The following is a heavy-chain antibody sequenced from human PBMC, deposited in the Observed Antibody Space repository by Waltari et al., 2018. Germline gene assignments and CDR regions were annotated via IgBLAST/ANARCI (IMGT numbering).Heavy chain of an antibody. V-gene: IGHV4-34*01. CDR2: INHSGST. Sequence: QVQLQQWGAGLLTPSETLSLTCAVYGGLFSGYYWSWIRQPPGKGLAWIGEINHSGSTNYNPSLKSRVTISVDTSKNQFSLKLSSVTAADTAVYYCASGRGFFDYWGQGTLVTVSS. CDR1: GGLFSGYY. D-gene: IGHD3-16*01. CDR3: ASGRGFFDY. J-gene: IGHJ4*02.